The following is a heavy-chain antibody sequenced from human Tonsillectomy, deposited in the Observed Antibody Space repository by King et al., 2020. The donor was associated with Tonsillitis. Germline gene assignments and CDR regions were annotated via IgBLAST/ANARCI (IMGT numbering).Heavy chain of an antibody. D-gene: IGHD2-21*01. CDR1: GYSLSTYW. V-gene: IGHV5-51*01. CDR3: ARLEGDTYSGVDY. Sequence: QLVQSGAEVKKPGESLKISCKGSGYSLSTYWIGWVRQMPGKSLEWMGIIYPSDSDTRYSPPFQGQVTISADKSISTAYLQWSSLKASDTAMYYCARLEGDTYSGVDYWGQGTLVTVSS. CDR2: IYPSDSDT. J-gene: IGHJ4*02.